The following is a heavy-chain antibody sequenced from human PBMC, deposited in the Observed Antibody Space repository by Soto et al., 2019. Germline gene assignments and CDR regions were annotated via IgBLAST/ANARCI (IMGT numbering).Heavy chain of an antibody. CDR2: IYYSGST. D-gene: IGHD4-17*01. CDR1: GGSISSGDYY. Sequence: QVQLQESGPGLVKPSQTLSLTCTVSGGSISSGDYYWSWIRQPPGKGLEWIGYIYYSGSTYYNPSLKSRVTISVDTSKNPFSLKLSSVTAADTAVYYCARATVVTRAAFDIWGQGTMVTVSS. J-gene: IGHJ3*02. CDR3: ARATVVTRAAFDI. V-gene: IGHV4-30-4*01.